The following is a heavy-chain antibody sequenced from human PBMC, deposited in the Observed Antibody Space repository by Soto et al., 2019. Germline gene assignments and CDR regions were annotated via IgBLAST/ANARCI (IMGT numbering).Heavy chain of an antibody. CDR1: GFTFRNHA. Sequence: QVQLVESGGGVVQPGGSLRLSCAASGFTFRNHAMHWVRQAPGKGLECLAVIAYDGSNAFYRDSVKGRFTVSRDNSKNTRYLHMDSLRSEDTGVYYCARGDREDILVVVGARPGEYGIDTWGQGTTVTVSS. CDR3: ARGDREDILVVVGARPGEYGIDT. J-gene: IGHJ6*02. D-gene: IGHD2-15*01. CDR2: IAYDGSNA. V-gene: IGHV3-30-3*01.